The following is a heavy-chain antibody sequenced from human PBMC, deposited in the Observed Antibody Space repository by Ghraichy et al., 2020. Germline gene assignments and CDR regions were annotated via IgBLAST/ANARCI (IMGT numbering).Heavy chain of an antibody. CDR2: IYYGGYT. CDR3: ASSLRFLEWPFY. D-gene: IGHD3-3*01. Sequence: GSLRLTCTVSGVSINDYYWSWIRQPPGKGLEWIGYIYYGGYTNYNPSLKSRVTISVDTSKNQFSLKLTSVTAADTAVYFCASSLRFLEWPFYWGQGTLVTVSS. J-gene: IGHJ4*02. V-gene: IGHV4-59*01. CDR1: GVSINDYY.